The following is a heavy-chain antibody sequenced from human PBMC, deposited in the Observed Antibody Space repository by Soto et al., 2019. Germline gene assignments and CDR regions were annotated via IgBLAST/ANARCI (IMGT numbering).Heavy chain of an antibody. J-gene: IGHJ4*02. CDR1: GFTLSNYG. CDR3: AIPAERHLDYYFDY. Sequence: QVQLVQYGAEVKKPGASVKVSCTASGFTLSNYGITWVRQAPGQGLEWMGWISAYNGDTNYAQKLQGRVTMTTDTSTSTAYMELRSLRSDDTAVYYCAIPAERHLDYYFDYWGQGTLVIVSS. V-gene: IGHV1-18*01. CDR2: ISAYNGDT. D-gene: IGHD3-9*01.